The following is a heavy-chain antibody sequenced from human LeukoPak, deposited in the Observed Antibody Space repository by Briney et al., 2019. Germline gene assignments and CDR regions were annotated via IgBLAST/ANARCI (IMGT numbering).Heavy chain of an antibody. CDR1: GGSFSGYY. Sequence: SETLSLTCAVYGGSFSGYYWSWIRQPPGKGLEWIGEINHSGSTNYNPSLKSRVTISVDTSKNQFSLNLSSVTAADTAVYYCATMMEVVLPGAMGMWASWFDPWGPGTLVTVSS. J-gene: IGHJ5*02. CDR3: ATMMEVVLPGAMGMWASWFDP. CDR2: INHSGST. V-gene: IGHV4-34*01. D-gene: IGHD2-2*01.